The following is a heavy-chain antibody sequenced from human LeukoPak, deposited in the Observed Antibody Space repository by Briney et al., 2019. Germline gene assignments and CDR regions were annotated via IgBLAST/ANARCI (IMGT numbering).Heavy chain of an antibody. Sequence: SVKVSCKASGDTFSIYAISWVRQAPGQGLEWMGGIIPIFDTANYAQKFQGRVTITADKSTSTAYMELSSLRSEDTAVYYCARCSGSYYYYYGMDVWGKGTTVTVSS. J-gene: IGHJ6*04. V-gene: IGHV1-69*06. CDR3: ARCSGSYYYYYGMDV. CDR2: IIPIFDTA. CDR1: GDTFSIYA. D-gene: IGHD3-10*01.